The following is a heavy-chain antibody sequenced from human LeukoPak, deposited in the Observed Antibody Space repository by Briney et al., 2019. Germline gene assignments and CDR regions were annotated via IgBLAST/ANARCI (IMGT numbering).Heavy chain of an antibody. V-gene: IGHV3-21*01. Sequence: GGSLRLSCTAAGFTFNGYRMNWVRQAPGKGLEWVSSISTSSSYIYYADSVKGRFTISRNNPKNSLYLQMNSLRAEDTAVYYCARNRGDPSYFDYWGQGTLVTASS. J-gene: IGHJ4*02. CDR1: GFTFNGYR. CDR2: ISTSSSYI. D-gene: IGHD4-17*01. CDR3: ARNRGDPSYFDY.